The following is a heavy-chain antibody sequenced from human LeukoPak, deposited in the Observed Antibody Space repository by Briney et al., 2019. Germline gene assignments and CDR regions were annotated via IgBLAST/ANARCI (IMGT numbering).Heavy chain of an antibody. Sequence: TGGSLRLSCAASGFAVSSNYMSWVRQAPRKGLEWVSVIYSGGSTYYADSVKSRFTISRDNSKNTLYLQMNSLRAEDTAVYYCARDANPRYDSSGYYSYYFDYWGQGTLVTVSS. CDR2: IYSGGST. CDR1: GFAVSSNY. J-gene: IGHJ4*02. V-gene: IGHV3-53*01. D-gene: IGHD3-22*01. CDR3: ARDANPRYDSSGYYSYYFDY.